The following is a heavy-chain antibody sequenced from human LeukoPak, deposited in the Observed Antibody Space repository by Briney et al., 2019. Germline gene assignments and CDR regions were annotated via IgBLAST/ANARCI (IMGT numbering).Heavy chain of an antibody. CDR1: GGSIRYSSYY. D-gene: IGHD2-21*02. CDR2: VYYSGSA. CDR3: ARPAIPYGTVRYQLHY. J-gene: IGHJ4*02. V-gene: IGHV4-39*01. Sequence: PSETLSLTCTVSGGSIRYSSYYWGWIRQPPGKGLEWIGSVYYSGSAHSNPSLESRVTISVDTSKNQFSLKLSSVTAADTTVFYCARPAIPYGTVRYQLHYWGQGTVVTVSA.